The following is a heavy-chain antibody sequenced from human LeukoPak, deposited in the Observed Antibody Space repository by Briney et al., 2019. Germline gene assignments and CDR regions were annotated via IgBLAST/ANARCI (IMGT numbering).Heavy chain of an antibody. Sequence: ASVKVSCKASGYTFTSYDINWVRQATGQGLEWMGWMNPNSGNTGYAQKFQGRVTMTRNTSISTAYMELSSLRSEDTAVYYCARERSGWYIGLDGYYYYMDVWGKGTTVTVSS. CDR2: MNPNSGNT. CDR1: GYTFTSYD. V-gene: IGHV1-8*01. CDR3: ARERSGWYIGLDGYYYYMDV. J-gene: IGHJ6*03. D-gene: IGHD6-19*01.